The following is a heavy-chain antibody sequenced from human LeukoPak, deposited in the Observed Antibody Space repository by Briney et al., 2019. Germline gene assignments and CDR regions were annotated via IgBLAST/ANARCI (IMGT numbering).Heavy chain of an antibody. CDR2: IYYSGST. V-gene: IGHV4-39*01. CDR1: GGSISSNSYY. D-gene: IGHD3-16*02. CDR3: ARSIMITFGGVIPHYFDY. J-gene: IGHJ4*02. Sequence: SETLSLTCTVSGGSISSNSYYWGWLPQPPGKGLEWLGSIYYSGSTYYHTSLKSRVTISVDASKNQFSLKLSSVTAADTAVYYGARSIMITFGGVIPHYFDYWGEGTLLTVSS.